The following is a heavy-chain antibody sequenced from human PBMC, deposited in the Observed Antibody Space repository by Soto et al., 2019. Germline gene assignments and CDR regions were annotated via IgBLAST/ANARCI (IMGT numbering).Heavy chain of an antibody. CDR2: ISGSGGST. Sequence: EVQLLESGGGLVQPGGSLRLSCAASGFTFSSYAMSWVRQAPGKGLEWVSAISGSGGSTYYADSVKGRFTISRDNSKNTLYLQMNSLRAEDTAVYYCAEDVVAYYGSGSYNWFDPWGQGTLVTVSS. CDR3: AEDVVAYYGSGSYNWFDP. CDR1: GFTFSSYA. D-gene: IGHD3-10*01. J-gene: IGHJ5*02. V-gene: IGHV3-23*01.